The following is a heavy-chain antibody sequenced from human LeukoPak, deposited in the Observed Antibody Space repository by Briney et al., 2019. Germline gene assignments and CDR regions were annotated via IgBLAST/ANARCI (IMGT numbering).Heavy chain of an antibody. V-gene: IGHV4-59*01. J-gene: IGHJ4*02. CDR3: AGGLDAYFDY. D-gene: IGHD3-9*01. Sequence: SETLSLTCTVSGGSISSYYWSWIRQPPGKGLEWIGYIYYSGSTNYNPSLKSRVTISVDTSKNQFSLKLSSVTAADTAVYYCAGGLDAYFDYWGQGTLVTVSS. CDR2: IYYSGST. CDR1: GGSISSYY.